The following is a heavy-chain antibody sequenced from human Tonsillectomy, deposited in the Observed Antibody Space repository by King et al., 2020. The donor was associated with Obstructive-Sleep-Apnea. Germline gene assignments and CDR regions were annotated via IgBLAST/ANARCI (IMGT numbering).Heavy chain of an antibody. J-gene: IGHJ4*02. CDR2: IYWDDEK. Sequence: TLKESGPTLVKPPQTLTLTCTFSGFSLSTSGVGVGWIRQPPGKALEWLALIYWDDEKRYSPSLKSRLTITKDTSKNQVVLTMTNMDPVDTATYYCAHRRPLTYYFDYWGQGTLVTVSS. V-gene: IGHV2-5*02. CDR3: AHRRPLTYYFDY. CDR1: GFSLSTSGVG.